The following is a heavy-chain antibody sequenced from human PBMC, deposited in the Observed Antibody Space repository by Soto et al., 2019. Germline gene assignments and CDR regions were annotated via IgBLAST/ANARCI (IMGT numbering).Heavy chain of an antibody. V-gene: IGHV4-30-4*01. CDR1: GGSISSGDYY. D-gene: IGHD3-10*02. CDR3: ASVRGGYYYAMDV. J-gene: IGHJ6*02. CDR2: ICYSGST. Sequence: SETLSLTCTVSGGSISSGDYYWSWIRQPPGKGLEWIGYICYSGSTYYNPSLKSRVTISVDTSKNQFSLNLSSVTAADTAVYYCASVRGGYYYAMDVWGQGTTVTVSS.